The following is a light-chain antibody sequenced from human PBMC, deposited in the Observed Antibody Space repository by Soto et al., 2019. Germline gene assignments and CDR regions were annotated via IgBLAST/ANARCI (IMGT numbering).Light chain of an antibody. CDR1: KLGDRY. Sequence: SYELTQPPSVSVSAGQTAHITCSGDKLGDRYVCWYQQKPGQSPVLVIHQDTKRPSGIPERFSGSNSGDTATLTISGTQAMDEADYYCQVWDVSTWVFGGGTKLTVL. CDR2: QDT. CDR3: QVWDVSTWV. V-gene: IGLV3-1*01. J-gene: IGLJ3*02.